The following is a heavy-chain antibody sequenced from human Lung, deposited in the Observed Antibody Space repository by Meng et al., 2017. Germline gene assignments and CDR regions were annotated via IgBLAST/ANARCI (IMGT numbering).Heavy chain of an antibody. D-gene: IGHD5-24*01. CDR2: IYYSGST. CDR3: ARSDGYNRDDAFDI. V-gene: IGHV4-39*07. Sequence: LSCNVSGGSISSSSYYWAWIRQPPGKGLEWIGSIYYSGSTYYNPSLKSRVTISVDTSKNQFSLKLSSVTAADTAVYYCARSDGYNRDDAFDIWGQGTMVTVSS. J-gene: IGHJ3*02. CDR1: GGSISSSSYY.